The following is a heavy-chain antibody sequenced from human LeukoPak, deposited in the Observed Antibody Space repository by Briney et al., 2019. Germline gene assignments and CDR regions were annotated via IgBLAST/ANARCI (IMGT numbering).Heavy chain of an antibody. J-gene: IGHJ4*02. Sequence: ASVKVSCKASGYTFTSYGISWVRQAPGQGLEWMGWISAYNGNTNYAQKLQGRVTMTTDTSTSTAYMELRSLRSDDTAVYYCARDFDRGEETGIAAAAAVYWGQGALVTVSS. V-gene: IGHV1-18*01. CDR2: ISAYNGNT. CDR1: GYTFTSYG. CDR3: ARDFDRGEETGIAAAAAVY. D-gene: IGHD6-13*01.